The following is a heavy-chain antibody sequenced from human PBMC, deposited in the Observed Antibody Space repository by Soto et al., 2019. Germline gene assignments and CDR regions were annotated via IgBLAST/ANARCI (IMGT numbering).Heavy chain of an antibody. V-gene: IGHV2-26*01. CDR1: GFSLSNARMG. Sequence: SGPTLVNPTETLTLTCTVSGFSLSNARMGVSWIRQPPGKALEWLAHIFSNDEKSYSTSLKSRLTISKDTSKSQVVLTMTNMEPVVTATYYCARALWFGDGPWFDPWGQGTLVTVSS. CDR2: IFSNDEK. CDR3: ARALWFGDGPWFDP. J-gene: IGHJ5*02. D-gene: IGHD3-10*01.